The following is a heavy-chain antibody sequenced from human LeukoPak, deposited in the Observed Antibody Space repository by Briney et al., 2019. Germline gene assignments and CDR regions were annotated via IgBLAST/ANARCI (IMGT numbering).Heavy chain of an antibody. CDR3: ARGGGLDV. Sequence: GGSLRLSCAASGFTFSSYWMNWVRQAPGKGLEWVANIKQDGSEKYYVDSVKGRFTISRDNAKNSMYLQMSNLRAEDTAVYFCARGGGLDVWGQGATVTVSS. CDR1: GFTFSSYW. V-gene: IGHV3-7*03. CDR2: IKQDGSEK. J-gene: IGHJ6*02. D-gene: IGHD3-16*01.